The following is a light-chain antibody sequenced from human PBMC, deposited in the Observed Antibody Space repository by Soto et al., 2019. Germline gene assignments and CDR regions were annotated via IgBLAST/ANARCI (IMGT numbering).Light chain of an antibody. Sequence: IVMTQSPVTLSLSPGDRATLSCRASQSLSNTYISWYQQKPGQAPRLLIYGASTRATGIPARFSGSGSGTDFTLTISSLQPADFALYYCHQDFDLPLTFGGGTKVDI. CDR2: GAS. CDR1: QSLSNTY. CDR3: HQDFDLPLT. J-gene: IGKJ4*01. V-gene: IGKV3D-7*01.